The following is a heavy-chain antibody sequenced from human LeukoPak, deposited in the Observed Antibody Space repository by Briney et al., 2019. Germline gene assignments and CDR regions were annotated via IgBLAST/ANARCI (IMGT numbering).Heavy chain of an antibody. J-gene: IGHJ6*02. CDR1: GYSFTSYW. Sequence: HGESLKISCKGSGYSFTSYWIGWVRQMPGKGLEWMGIIYPGDSDTRYSPSFQGQVTISADKSISTAYLQWSSLKASDTATYYCARDRSTTNYYYGMDVWGQGTTVTVSS. D-gene: IGHD2-2*01. CDR3: ARDRSTTNYYYGMDV. CDR2: IYPGDSDT. V-gene: IGHV5-51*01.